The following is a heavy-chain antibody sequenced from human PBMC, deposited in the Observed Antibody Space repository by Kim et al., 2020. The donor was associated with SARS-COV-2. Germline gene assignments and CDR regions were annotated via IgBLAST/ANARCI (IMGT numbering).Heavy chain of an antibody. J-gene: IGHJ6*02. V-gene: IGHV3-53*01. D-gene: IGHD2-2*01. CDR3: ARGPVPRSYYYYYGMDV. Sequence: VKGRFTISSNNSKNTRYLQMNSLRAEDTAVYYCARGPVPRSYYYYYGMDVWGQGTTVTVSS.